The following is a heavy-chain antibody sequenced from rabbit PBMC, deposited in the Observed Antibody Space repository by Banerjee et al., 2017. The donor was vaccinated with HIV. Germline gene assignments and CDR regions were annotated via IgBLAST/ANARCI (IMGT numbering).Heavy chain of an antibody. CDR3: ARDLAGVIGWNFNL. Sequence: QEQLEESGGDLVKPGASLTLTCTASGFSFSNNYWMCWVRQAPGKGLEWIACIYGGSSGNTVYATWAKGRFTISRTSSTTVTLQMTSLTAADTATYLCARDLAGVIGWNFNLWGPGTLVT. CDR2: IYGGSSGNT. J-gene: IGHJ4*01. D-gene: IGHD4-1*01. CDR1: GFSFSNNYW. V-gene: IGHV1S45*01.